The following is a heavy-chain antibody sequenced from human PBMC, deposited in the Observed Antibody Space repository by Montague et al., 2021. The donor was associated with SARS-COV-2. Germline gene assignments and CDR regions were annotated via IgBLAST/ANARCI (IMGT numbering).Heavy chain of an antibody. V-gene: IGHV4-4*07. CDR3: ARDPHDYGWFDP. Sequence: SETLSLTCTVSGDSISSYYWNWIRQPAGKGLEWIGHIYSTVITNYNPSLKSRVTISVDLSKNQFSLKMTSVTAADTAVYYCARDPHDYGWFDPWGQGTLVTVSS. D-gene: IGHD4-17*01. J-gene: IGHJ5*02. CDR2: IYSTVIT. CDR1: GDSISSYY.